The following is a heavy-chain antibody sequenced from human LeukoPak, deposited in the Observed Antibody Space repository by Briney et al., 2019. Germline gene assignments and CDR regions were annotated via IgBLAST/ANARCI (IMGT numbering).Heavy chain of an antibody. Sequence: PSETLSLTCTVSGGSISSYYWSWIRPPPGKGLEGIGYIFYSGITNYNHSLRSGVTISIDTSKNQFSLKLSSVTAADTAVYYCARGAYYYDSSGYNWYFDLWGRGTLVTVSS. J-gene: IGHJ2*01. D-gene: IGHD3-22*01. CDR2: IFYSGIT. CDR3: ARGAYYYDSSGYNWYFDL. V-gene: IGHV4-59*01. CDR1: GGSISSYY.